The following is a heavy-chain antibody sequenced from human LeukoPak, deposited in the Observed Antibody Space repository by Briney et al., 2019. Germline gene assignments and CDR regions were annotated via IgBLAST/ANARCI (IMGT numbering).Heavy chain of an antibody. CDR3: ARGLDTDF. CDR2: SRNKANSYTT. V-gene: IGHV3-72*01. CDR1: GFTFSDYY. Sequence: PGGSLRLSCAASGFTFSDYYMDWVRQAPGKGLEWVGRSRNKANSYTTEYAASVKGRFTISRDDSKKLLYLQMNSLSTEDTAVYFCARGLDTDFWGQGTLVTVSS. J-gene: IGHJ4*02. D-gene: IGHD2-2*02.